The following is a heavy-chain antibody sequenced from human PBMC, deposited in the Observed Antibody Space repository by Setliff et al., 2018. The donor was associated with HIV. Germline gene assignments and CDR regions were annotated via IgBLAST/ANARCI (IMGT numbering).Heavy chain of an antibody. D-gene: IGHD5-12*01. CDR2: IYHSGST. Sequence: PSETLSLTCTVSGGSISAYYWSWIRQPPGKELEWIGYIYHSGSTNYNPSLKSRVTISADTSKNQFSLRLNSVTAADTAVYYCARGKGRWLQFKGVFAFDIWGQGTMVTVSS. CDR3: ARGKGRWLQFKGVFAFDI. J-gene: IGHJ3*02. V-gene: IGHV4-59*01. CDR1: GGSISAYY.